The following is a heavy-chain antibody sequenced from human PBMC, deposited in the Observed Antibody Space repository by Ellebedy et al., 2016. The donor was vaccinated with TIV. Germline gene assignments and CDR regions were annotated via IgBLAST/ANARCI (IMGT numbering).Heavy chain of an antibody. Sequence: GESLKISCVASGFTFSSYWMSWVRQAPGKGLEWVAGIKQDGSVKDYLDSVKGRFNISRDNAKNSLYLQMDSMRVEDTGVYYCATQWELYDWGQGTPVTVSS. J-gene: IGHJ4*02. V-gene: IGHV3-7*01. CDR1: GFTFSSYW. CDR3: ATQWELYD. CDR2: IKQDGSVK. D-gene: IGHD1-26*01.